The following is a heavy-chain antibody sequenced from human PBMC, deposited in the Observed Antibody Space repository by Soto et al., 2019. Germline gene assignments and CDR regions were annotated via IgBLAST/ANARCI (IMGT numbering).Heavy chain of an antibody. J-gene: IGHJ6*02. CDR3: ARSQGSSTSLEIYYYYYYGMDV. CDR1: GGTFGSYA. V-gene: IGHV1-69*01. D-gene: IGHD2-2*01. Sequence: QVQLVQSGAEVKKPGSSVKVSCKASGGTFGSYAISWVRQAPGQGLEWMGGIIPIPGTANYAQKFRGRVTIAADESPSTAYMELSSLRSEDTAVYYCARSQGSSTSLEIYYYYYYGMDVWGQGTTVTVSS. CDR2: IIPIPGTA.